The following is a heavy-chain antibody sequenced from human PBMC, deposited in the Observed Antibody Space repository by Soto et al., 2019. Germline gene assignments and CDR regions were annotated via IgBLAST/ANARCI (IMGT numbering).Heavy chain of an antibody. J-gene: IGHJ6*02. D-gene: IGHD2-2*01. V-gene: IGHV1-69*13. CDR2: IIPIFGTA. Sequence: ASVKVSCKASGGTFSSYAISWVRQAPGQGLEWMGGIIPIFGTANYAQKFQGRVTITADESTSTAYMELSSLRSEDTAVYYCARDDLYQLSRRADYYGMDVWGQGTTVTVSS. CDR1: GGTFSSYA. CDR3: ARDDLYQLSRRADYYGMDV.